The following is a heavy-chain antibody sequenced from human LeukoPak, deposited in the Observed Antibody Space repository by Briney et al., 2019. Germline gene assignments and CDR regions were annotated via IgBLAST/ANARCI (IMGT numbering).Heavy chain of an antibody. D-gene: IGHD5-12*01. J-gene: IGHJ3*02. CDR1: GYTFTGYY. CDR3: ARGGYSGYALHGAFDI. Sequence: GASVKVSCKASGYTFTGYYMHWVRQAPGQGLEWMGWINPNSGGTNYAQKFQGRVTMTRDTSISTAYMELSRLRSDDTAVYYCARGGYSGYALHGAFDIWGQGTMVTVSS. V-gene: IGHV1-2*02. CDR2: INPNSGGT.